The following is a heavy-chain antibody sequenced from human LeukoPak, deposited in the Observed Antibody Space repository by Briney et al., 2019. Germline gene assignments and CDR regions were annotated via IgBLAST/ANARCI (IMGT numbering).Heavy chain of an antibody. Sequence: ASVKVSCKASGYTFTSYAMNWVRQAPGQGLEWMGWINTNTGNPTYAQGFTGRFVFSLDTSVSTAYLQISSLKAEDTAVYYCARDLFWVVLYDRPSPDAFDIWGQGTMVTVSS. CDR2: INTNTGNP. CDR3: ARDLFWVVLYDRPSPDAFDI. CDR1: GYTFTSYA. V-gene: IGHV7-4-1*02. D-gene: IGHD3-3*01. J-gene: IGHJ3*02.